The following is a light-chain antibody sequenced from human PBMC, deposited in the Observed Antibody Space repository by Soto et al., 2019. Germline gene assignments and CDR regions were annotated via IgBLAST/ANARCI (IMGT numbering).Light chain of an antibody. CDR2: SDN. J-gene: IGLJ2*01. V-gene: IGLV1-44*01. CDR1: RSSIGTNT. Sequence: QSVLTQPPSASGTPGQRVTISCSGSRSSIGTNTVTWYQQLPGTAPKLLIYSDNQRPSGVPDRFSGSKSCTSASLAISALQSDDEAAYYCAAWDVRFVVFGGGTQLTVL. CDR3: AAWDVRFVV.